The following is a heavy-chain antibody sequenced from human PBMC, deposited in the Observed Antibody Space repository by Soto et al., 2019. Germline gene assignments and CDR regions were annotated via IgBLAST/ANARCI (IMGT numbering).Heavy chain of an antibody. J-gene: IGHJ6*02. Sequence: EVHLVESGGGLVKPGGSLRLSCAVSGFTFSSCTMNWVRQAPGKGLEWVSSISPSSGHIYYADSVKGRFTISRDNAKNSLCLQMNSLRGEDTAVYYCSGCSGGACHKHYGMDVWGQGTTVTVSS. D-gene: IGHD2-15*01. CDR2: ISPSSGHI. V-gene: IGHV3-21*06. CDR3: SGCSGGACHKHYGMDV. CDR1: GFTFSSCT.